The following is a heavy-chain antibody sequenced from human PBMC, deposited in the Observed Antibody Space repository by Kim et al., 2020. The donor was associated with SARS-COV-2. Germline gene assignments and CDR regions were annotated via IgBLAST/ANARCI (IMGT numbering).Heavy chain of an antibody. Sequence: KGHFTISRDNANNSLYLQMNCLRAEDTAVYYCARYYYGSGSYIYYYGMDVWGQGTTVTVSS. CDR3: ARYYYGSGSYIYYYGMDV. V-gene: IGHV3-11*06. J-gene: IGHJ6*02. D-gene: IGHD3-10*01.